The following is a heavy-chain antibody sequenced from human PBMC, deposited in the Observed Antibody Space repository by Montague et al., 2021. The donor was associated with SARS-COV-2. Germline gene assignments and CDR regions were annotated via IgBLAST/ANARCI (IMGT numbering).Heavy chain of an antibody. V-gene: IGHV4-4*02. CDR3: ARFSGIAVSRAFDY. CDR2: IYHNGTS. CDR1: GGSISTSNW. Sequence: SETLSLTCAVSGGSISTSNWCNWVRQPPGKGLEWIGQIYHNGTSNYNPSLKSRVTISVDKSKNQFYLRLSSVTAADTAVYYCARFSGIAVSRAFDYWGQGTLVTVSS. D-gene: IGHD6-19*01. J-gene: IGHJ4*02.